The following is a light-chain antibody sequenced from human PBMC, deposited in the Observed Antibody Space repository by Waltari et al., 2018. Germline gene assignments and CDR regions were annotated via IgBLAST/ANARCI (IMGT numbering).Light chain of an antibody. CDR1: QRVLYSSNNKNY. J-gene: IGKJ5*01. V-gene: IGKV4-1*01. Sequence: DIVMTQSPDSLAVSLGERATINCKSSQRVLYSSNNKNYLAWYQQKPGQPPKLLIYWASTRESGGPDRFSGSGAGTDFTLTSSSLQAEDVAVYYCQQYYSTPRTFGQGTRLEIK. CDR3: QQYYSTPRT. CDR2: WAS.